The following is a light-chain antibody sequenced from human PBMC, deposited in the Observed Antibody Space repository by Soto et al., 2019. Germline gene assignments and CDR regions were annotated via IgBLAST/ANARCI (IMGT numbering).Light chain of an antibody. V-gene: IGKV1-9*01. Sequence: DIQLTQSPSGLSPSIGESVAIRCRASQVISTSLAWYQVKPGKAPKLLIYAASTLESGVPSRFSATVSGTEFSLTITSLQPEDFATYYCQQLFDSPITFGQGTHWRL. CDR1: QVISTS. CDR3: QQLFDSPIT. CDR2: AAS. J-gene: IGKJ5*01.